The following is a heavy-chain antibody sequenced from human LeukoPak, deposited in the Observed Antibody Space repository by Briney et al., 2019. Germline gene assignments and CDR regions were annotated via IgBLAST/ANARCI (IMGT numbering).Heavy chain of an antibody. CDR3: AREGPIAVAGFFDY. CDR1: GFTFDYYA. J-gene: IGHJ4*02. Sequence: PGGSLRLSCAASGFTFDYYAMNWVRHAPGKGLEWVCLITGDGGRTYFADFVKGRFTISRDNSKNSLYLQMNSLRAEDTALYYCAREGPIAVAGFFDYWGQGSLVTVSS. CDR2: ITGDGGRT. V-gene: IGHV3-43*02. D-gene: IGHD6-19*01.